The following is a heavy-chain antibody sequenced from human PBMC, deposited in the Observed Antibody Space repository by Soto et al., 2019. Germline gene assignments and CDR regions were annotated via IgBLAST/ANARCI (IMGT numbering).Heavy chain of an antibody. D-gene: IGHD5-12*01. J-gene: IGHJ4*02. CDR1: GGSISSGGYY. CDR2: IYYSGST. CDR3: ARDRGSGYDYVGYFDY. Sequence: QVQLQESGPGLVKPSQTLSLTCTVSGGSISSGGYYWSWIRQHPGKGLEWIGYIYYSGSTYYNPPLKSRVTISVDTSKNQFSLKLSSVTAADTAVYYCARDRGSGYDYVGYFDYWGQGTLVTVSS. V-gene: IGHV4-31*03.